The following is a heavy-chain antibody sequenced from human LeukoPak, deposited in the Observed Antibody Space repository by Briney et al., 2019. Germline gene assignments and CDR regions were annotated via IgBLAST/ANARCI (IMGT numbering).Heavy chain of an antibody. Sequence: GGSLRLSCAASGFTFSSYSMNWVRQAPGKGLEWVSSISSSSSYIYYADSVKGRFTISRDNAKNSLYLQMNSLRAEDTAVYYCARGGQQLVTYFDYWGQGTLVTVSS. J-gene: IGHJ4*02. CDR3: ARGGQQLVTYFDY. V-gene: IGHV3-21*01. CDR2: ISSSSSYI. D-gene: IGHD6-13*01. CDR1: GFTFSSYS.